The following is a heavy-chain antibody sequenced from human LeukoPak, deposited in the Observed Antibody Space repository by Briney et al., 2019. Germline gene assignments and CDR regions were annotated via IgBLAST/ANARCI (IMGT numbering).Heavy chain of an antibody. CDR1: GGSISSSSYY. V-gene: IGHV4-39*01. CDR3: ARHENGGTTLFDY. D-gene: IGHD1-7*01. CDR2: IYYSGST. Sequence: SETLSLTCTVSGGSISSSSYYWGWIRQPPGKGLAWIGSIYYSGSTFYNPSLKSRVTISVDTSKNQFSLKLNSVTAADTAVYYCARHENGGTTLFDYWGQGTPVTVSS. J-gene: IGHJ4*02.